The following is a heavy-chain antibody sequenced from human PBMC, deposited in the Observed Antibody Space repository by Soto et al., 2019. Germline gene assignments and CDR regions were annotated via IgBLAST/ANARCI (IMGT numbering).Heavy chain of an antibody. CDR2: IYPGDSDT. V-gene: IGHV5-51*01. Sequence: GESLKISCMGSGYKVSTWHNFTSYWIAWVRQMPGEGLEWMGIIYPGDSDTRYSPSFQGQVTISADKSINSVYLQWSSLKASDTATYYCARLGFNYDFLSGYYNVQHSYGIDVWGQGTIVTVSS. D-gene: IGHD3-3*01. J-gene: IGHJ6*02. CDR3: ARLGFNYDFLSGYYNVQHSYGIDV. CDR1: GYKVSTWHNFTSYW.